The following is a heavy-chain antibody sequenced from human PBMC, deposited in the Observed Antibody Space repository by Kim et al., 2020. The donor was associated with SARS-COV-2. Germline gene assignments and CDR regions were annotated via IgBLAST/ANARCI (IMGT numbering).Heavy chain of an antibody. J-gene: IGHJ6*02. CDR2: ISGDGGST. Sequence: GGSLRLSCAASGFTFDDYAMHWVRQAPGKGLEWVSLISGDGGSTYYADSVKGRFTISRDNSKNSLYLQMNSLRTEDTALYYCAKASIAAAGTGRSRAWLDGMDVWGQGTTVTVSS. D-gene: IGHD6-13*01. V-gene: IGHV3-43*02. CDR1: GFTFDDYA. CDR3: AKASIAAAGTGRSRAWLDGMDV.